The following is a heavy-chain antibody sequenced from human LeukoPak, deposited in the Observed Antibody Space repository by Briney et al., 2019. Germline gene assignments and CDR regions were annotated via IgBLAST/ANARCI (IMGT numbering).Heavy chain of an antibody. J-gene: IGHJ4*02. CDR3: ARRTILALPGYYLDY. CDR2: IYYSGST. V-gene: IGHV4-31*03. Sequence: SETLSLTCTVSGGSISSGGYYWSWIRQHPGKGLEWIGYIYYSGSTYYNPSLKSRVTISVDTSKNQFSLKLSSVTAADTAVYYCARRTILALPGYYLDYWGQGTLVTVSP. CDR1: GGSISSGGYY. D-gene: IGHD3-3*01.